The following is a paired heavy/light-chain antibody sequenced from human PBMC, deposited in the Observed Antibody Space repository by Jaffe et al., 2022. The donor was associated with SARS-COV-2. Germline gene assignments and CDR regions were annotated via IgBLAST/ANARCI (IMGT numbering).Heavy chain of an antibody. CDR2: IAAGNGNA. D-gene: IGHD6-13*01. V-gene: IGHV1-3*01. J-gene: IGHJ4*02. CDR1: GYAFSGYA. CDR3: ARLASSSWFLDY. Sequence: QVQFVQSGAEVKEPGASVKVSCKASGYAFSGYAIHWVYQAPGQRLEWMGWIAAGNGNAKYSQKFQGRVTITRDTSASTAYMELSSLRSEDTAVYYCARLASSSWFLDYWGLGTLVTVSS.
Light chain of an antibody. CDR1: QSVSSK. V-gene: IGKV3-15*01. Sequence: EMVMTQSPATLSVSPGERATLSCRASQSVSSKLAWYQQKPGQAPRLLIYGASTRATGIPARFSGSGSGTDFTLTISSLQSEDFAIYYCQQYNDWPYTFGQGTKVEI. J-gene: IGKJ2*01. CDR3: QQYNDWPYT. CDR2: GAS.